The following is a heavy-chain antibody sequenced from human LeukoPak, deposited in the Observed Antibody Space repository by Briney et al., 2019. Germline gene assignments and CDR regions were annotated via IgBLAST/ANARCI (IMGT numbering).Heavy chain of an antibody. V-gene: IGHV4-4*09. J-gene: IGHJ4*02. CDR2: IYTTEST. CDR3: ARRRTTGTTGYFDY. CDR1: GGSISTYY. D-gene: IGHD1-1*01. Sequence: SETLSLICTVSGGSISTYYWSWIRQPPGKGLEWIGYIYTTESTNYNPSLESRVTISVDTSKNQFSLMLSSVTAADTAFYYCARRRTTGTTGYFDYWGQGILVTVSS.